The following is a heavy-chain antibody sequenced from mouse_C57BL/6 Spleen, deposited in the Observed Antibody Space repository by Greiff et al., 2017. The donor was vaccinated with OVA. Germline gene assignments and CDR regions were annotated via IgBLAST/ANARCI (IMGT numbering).Heavy chain of an antibody. CDR2: INPNNGGT. J-gene: IGHJ4*01. CDR1: GYTFTDYY. V-gene: IGHV1-26*01. D-gene: IGHD1-1*01. CDR3: ASWGYGRAGYAMDY. Sequence: EVQLQQSGPELVKPGASVKISCKASGYTFTDYYMNWVKQSHGKSLEWIGDINPNNGGTSYNQKFKGKATLTVDKSSSTAYMELRSLTSEDSAVYYCASWGYGRAGYAMDYWGQGTSVTVSS.